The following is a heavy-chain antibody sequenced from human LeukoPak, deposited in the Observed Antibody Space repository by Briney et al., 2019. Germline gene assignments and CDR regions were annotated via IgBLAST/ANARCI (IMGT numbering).Heavy chain of an antibody. CDR1: GFTFSNYA. CDR3: ASEVGATSK. D-gene: IGHD1-26*01. CDR2: ISGSGGNT. V-gene: IGHV3-23*01. J-gene: IGHJ4*02. Sequence: GGSLRLSCAASGFTFSNYAMNWVRQAPGKGLEWVSGISGSGGNTYYADSVKGRFTISRDNSKNTLYLQMNSLRAEDTAVYYCASEVGATSKWGQGTLVTVSS.